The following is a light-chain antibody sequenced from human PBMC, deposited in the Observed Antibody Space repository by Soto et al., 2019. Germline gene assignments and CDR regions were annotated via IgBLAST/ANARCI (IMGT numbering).Light chain of an antibody. CDR1: SSNIGSNH. CDR3: AAWDDSRYGVV. V-gene: IGLV1-44*01. J-gene: IGLJ2*01. Sequence: QSVLTQSPSASGTPGQRVIIACSGSSSNIGSNHVNWYRHLPGAAPKLLIFRSDQRPSGVPDRFSGSKSGTTASPAISGLQSGDEADYYCAAWDDSRYGVVFGGGTKLTVL. CDR2: RSD.